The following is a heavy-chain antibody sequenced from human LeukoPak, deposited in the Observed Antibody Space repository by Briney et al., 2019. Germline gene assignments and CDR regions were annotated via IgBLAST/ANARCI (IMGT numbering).Heavy chain of an antibody. J-gene: IGHJ4*02. CDR2: ISWNSGSI. CDR3: AKEVAEGGYFDY. V-gene: IGHV3-9*01. CDR1: GFTFSNYA. Sequence: GGSLRLSCAASGFTFSNYAMHWVRQAPGKGLEWVSGISWNSGSIGYADSVKGRFTISRDNAKNSLYLQMNSLRAEDTALYYCAKEVAEGGYFDYWGQGTLVTVSS. D-gene: IGHD6-19*01.